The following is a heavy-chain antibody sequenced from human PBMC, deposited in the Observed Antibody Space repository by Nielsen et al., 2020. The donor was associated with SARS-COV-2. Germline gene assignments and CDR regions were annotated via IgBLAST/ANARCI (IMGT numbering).Heavy chain of an antibody. V-gene: IGHV3-48*03. D-gene: IGHD3-3*01. J-gene: IGHJ3*02. Sequence: GESLKISCAASGFTFSSYEMNWVRQAPGKGLEWVSYISSSGSTIYYADSVKCRFTISRDNAKNSLYLQMNSLRAEDTAVYYCARDYSFLGVVTFDAFDIWGQGTMVTVSS. CDR3: ARDYSFLGVVTFDAFDI. CDR1: GFTFSSYE. CDR2: ISSSGSTI.